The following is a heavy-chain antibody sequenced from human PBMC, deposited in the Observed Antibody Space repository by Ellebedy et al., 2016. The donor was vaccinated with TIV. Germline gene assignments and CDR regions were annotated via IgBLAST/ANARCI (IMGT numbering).Heavy chain of an antibody. J-gene: IGHJ4*02. Sequence: SLKISXAASGFTFDDYAMHWVRQAPGKGLEWASSISWHSRNIAYTASVQGRFTISRDNAKNSVYLEMNSLRTEDTALYYCAKGRESEILVLTGFDSWGQGTLVTVSS. CDR3: AKGRESEILVLTGFDS. V-gene: IGHV3-9*01. CDR2: ISWHSRNI. CDR1: GFTFDDYA. D-gene: IGHD4/OR15-4a*01.